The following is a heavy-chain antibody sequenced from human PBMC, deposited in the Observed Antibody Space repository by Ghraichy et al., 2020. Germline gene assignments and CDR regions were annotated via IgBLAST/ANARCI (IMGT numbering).Heavy chain of an antibody. CDR2: ISGSGGST. J-gene: IGHJ6*02. CDR1: GFTFSSYA. CDR3: AKIPLRGMVVTALLSDYYYYGMDV. D-gene: IGHD2-21*02. V-gene: IGHV3-23*01. Sequence: GGSLRLSCAASGFTFSSYAMSWVRQAPGKGLEWVSAISGSGGSTYYADSVKGRFTISRDNSKNTLYLQMNSLRAEDTAVYYCAKIPLRGMVVTALLSDYYYYGMDVWGQGTTVTVSS.